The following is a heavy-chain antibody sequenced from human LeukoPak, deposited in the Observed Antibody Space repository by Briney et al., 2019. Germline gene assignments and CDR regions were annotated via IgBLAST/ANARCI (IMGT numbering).Heavy chain of an antibody. CDR2: ISGSGTDT. J-gene: IGHJ4*02. Sequence: GGSLRLSCGGSGFTFSSYAMSWVRQAPGKGLEWVSAISGSGTDTFYANSVKGRFTISRDNPKNTLYLKMNSLRAEDTAVYYCAKGGGSSCYSPSDYWGQGPLVTVSS. CDR1: GFTFSSYA. D-gene: IGHD2-15*01. CDR3: AKGGGSSCYSPSDY. V-gene: IGHV3-23*01.